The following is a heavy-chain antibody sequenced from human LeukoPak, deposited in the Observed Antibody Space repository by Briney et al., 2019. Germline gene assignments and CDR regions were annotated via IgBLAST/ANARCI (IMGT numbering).Heavy chain of an antibody. CDR3: APFEYSSSPFNSPPH. J-gene: IGHJ4*02. V-gene: IGHV4-34*01. Sequence: SETLSLTCAVYGGSFSGYYWSWIRQPPGKGLEWIGEINHSGSTNYNPSLKSRVTISVDTSKNQFSLKLSSVTAADTAVYYCAPFEYSSSPFNSPPHWGQGTLVTVSS. CDR2: INHSGST. D-gene: IGHD6-6*01. CDR1: GGSFSGYY.